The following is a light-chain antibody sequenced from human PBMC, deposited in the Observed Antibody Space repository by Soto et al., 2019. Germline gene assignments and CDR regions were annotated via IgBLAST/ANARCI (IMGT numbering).Light chain of an antibody. Sequence: EIVLTQSPGTLSLSPGERATLSCRASQSVSNNYLAWYQQKPGQAPRLLIYGASNRATGIPDRFSGSGSGTGFTLTITGLEPADFAVYYCQQYGTSPITFGQGTRLEIK. J-gene: IGKJ5*01. V-gene: IGKV3-20*01. CDR3: QQYGTSPIT. CDR1: QSVSNNY. CDR2: GAS.